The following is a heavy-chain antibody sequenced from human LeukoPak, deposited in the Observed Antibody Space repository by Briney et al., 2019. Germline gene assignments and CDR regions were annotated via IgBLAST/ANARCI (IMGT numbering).Heavy chain of an antibody. Sequence: SETLSLTCTVSGGSISSYYWSWIREPPGKGLEWIGYIYYSGNTYYNPSLKSRVNISVDTSKNQFSLKVNSVTAADTAVYYCARTKPLDPFDFWGQGTLVTVSS. V-gene: IGHV4-59*01. CDR2: IYYSGNT. J-gene: IGHJ3*01. CDR1: GGSISSYY. CDR3: ARTKPLDPFDF.